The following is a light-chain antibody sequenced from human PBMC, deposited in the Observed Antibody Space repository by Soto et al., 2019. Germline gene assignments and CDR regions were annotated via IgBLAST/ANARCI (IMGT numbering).Light chain of an antibody. CDR3: QQSYSTP. J-gene: IGKJ3*01. CDR1: QSISSY. CDR2: AAS. Sequence: DIQMTQSPSSLSASVGDRVTITCRASQSISSYLNWYQQKPGKAPKLLIYAASSLQSGDPSRFSGSGPGTDFTHTISSLQPEDFATYYCQQSYSTPFGRGTKVDI. V-gene: IGKV1-39*01.